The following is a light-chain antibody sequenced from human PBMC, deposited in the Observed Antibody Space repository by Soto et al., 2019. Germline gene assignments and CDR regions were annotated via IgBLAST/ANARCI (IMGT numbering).Light chain of an antibody. Sequence: QSGLTQPPSVSGAPGQRGTISCTGSSSNIGAGFDVHWYQQLPGTAPKLLMYANTNRPSGVPDRFSGSKSGTSASLAITGLQAEDEADYYCQSYDSSLSGYVFGTGTKLTVL. CDR1: SSNIGAGFD. CDR2: ANT. J-gene: IGLJ1*01. CDR3: QSYDSSLSGYV. V-gene: IGLV1-40*01.